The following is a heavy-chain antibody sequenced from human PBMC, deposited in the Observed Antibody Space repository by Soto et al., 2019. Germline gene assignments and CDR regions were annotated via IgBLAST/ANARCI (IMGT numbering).Heavy chain of an antibody. Sequence: SETLSLTCTVSGGSISSYYWSWIRQPPGKGLEWIGYIYYSGSANYNPSLKSRVTISVDTSKNQFSLKLSSATAADTAVYYCSRNYGGNVDYWGQGTLVTVSS. CDR1: GGSISSYY. CDR2: IYYSGSA. D-gene: IGHD4-17*01. V-gene: IGHV4-59*08. CDR3: SRNYGGNVDY. J-gene: IGHJ4*02.